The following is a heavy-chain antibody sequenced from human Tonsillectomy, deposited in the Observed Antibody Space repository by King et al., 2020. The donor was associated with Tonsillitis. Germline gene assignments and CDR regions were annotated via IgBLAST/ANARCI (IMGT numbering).Heavy chain of an antibody. D-gene: IGHD2-21*01. CDR2: INHSGST. CDR1: GGSFSGYY. V-gene: IGHV4-34*01. Sequence: VQLQQWGAGLLKPSETLSLTCAVYGGSFSGYYWSWIRQPPGKGLEWIGEINHSGSTNYNPSLKSRVTISVDTSKNQFSLKLSSVTAEDTAVYYCARVARSGEAYCGCDCYPDFDYWGQGTLVTVSS. CDR3: ARVARSGEAYCGCDCYPDFDY. J-gene: IGHJ4*02.